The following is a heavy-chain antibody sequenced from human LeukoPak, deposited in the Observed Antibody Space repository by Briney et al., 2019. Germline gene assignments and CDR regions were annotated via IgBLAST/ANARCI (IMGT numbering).Heavy chain of an antibody. CDR1: RFTFSDYY. CDR2: ISGGGVTT. V-gene: IGHV3-23*01. CDR3: AKDYRYYFDS. Sequence: GGSLRLSCAASRFTFSDYYMSWVRQAPGKGLEWVATISGGGVTTYYADSVKGRFTISSDNSKNTLYLQMNSLRAEDTAVYYCAKDYRYYFDSWGQGTLVTVSS. D-gene: IGHD1-26*01. J-gene: IGHJ4*02.